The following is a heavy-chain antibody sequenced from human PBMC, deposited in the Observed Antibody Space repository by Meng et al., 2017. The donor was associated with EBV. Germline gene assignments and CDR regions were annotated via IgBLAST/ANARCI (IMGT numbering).Heavy chain of an antibody. CDR1: WGSISSSNW. J-gene: IGHJ4*02. CDR3: VGTRTGTPDY. Sequence: QVQLHEWGPGLVNPSGALSLAGGFSWGSISSSNWWSWVRQPPGKGLEWIGEIYHSGSTNYNPSLKSRVTISVDKSKNQFSLKLSSVTAADTAVYYCVGTRTGTPDYWGQGTLVTVSS. CDR2: IYHSGST. D-gene: IGHD1-1*01. V-gene: IGHV4-4*02.